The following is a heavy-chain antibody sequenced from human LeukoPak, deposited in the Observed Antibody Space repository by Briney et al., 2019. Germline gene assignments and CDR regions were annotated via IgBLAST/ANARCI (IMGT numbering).Heavy chain of an antibody. Sequence: GASVKVSCKASGYTFTSYGISWVRQAPGQGLEWMGWISAYNGNTNYAQKLQGRVTMTTDTSTSTAYMELRSLRSDDTAVYYCARAAWRAATYYDFWSGYHTFYGMDVWGQGTTVTVSS. CDR2: ISAYNGNT. CDR3: ARAAWRAATYYDFWSGYHTFYGMDV. CDR1: GYTFTSYG. V-gene: IGHV1-18*01. D-gene: IGHD3-3*01. J-gene: IGHJ6*02.